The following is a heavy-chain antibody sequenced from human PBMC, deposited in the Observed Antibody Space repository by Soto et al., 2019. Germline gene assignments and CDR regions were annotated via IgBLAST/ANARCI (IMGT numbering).Heavy chain of an antibody. CDR3: AMARDGYNHGLTH. J-gene: IGHJ4*02. CDR1: GFSLSSYG. Sequence: QVQLVESGGGVVQPGRSLRLSCAASGFSLSSYGMHWVRQAPGKGLERVAVIYDDGSNKVYGSDEVDADSVKGRFTVSKDNSQNTLFLQMNSLRAEDTAVYFCAMARDGYNHGLTHWCQGTLVTVSS. V-gene: IGHV3-33*01. D-gene: IGHD5-12*01. CDR2: IYDDGSNK.